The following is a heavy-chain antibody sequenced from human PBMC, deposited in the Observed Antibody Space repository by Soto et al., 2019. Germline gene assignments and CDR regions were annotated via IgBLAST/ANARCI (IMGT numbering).Heavy chain of an antibody. CDR1: GFSFSSYN. J-gene: IGHJ5*02. CDR2: ISSSSSTI. CDR3: AREEGLLNWFDP. Sequence: GXSLSLSCAASGFSFSSYNMNWFRQAPGKGLEWVSYISSSSSTIYYADSVKGRFTISRDNAKNSLYLQMNSLRAEDTAVYYCAREEGLLNWFDPWGQGTLVTVSS. D-gene: IGHD1-26*01. V-gene: IGHV3-48*01.